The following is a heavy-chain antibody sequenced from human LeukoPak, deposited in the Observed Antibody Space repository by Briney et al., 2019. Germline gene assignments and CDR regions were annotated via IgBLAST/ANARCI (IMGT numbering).Heavy chain of an antibody. CDR1: GDSISSYY. V-gene: IGHV4-59*01. Sequence: SETLSFTCTVSGDSISSYYWSWIRQPPGKGLEWIGYIYYSGSTNYNPSLKSRVTISVDTSKNQFSLKLSSVTAADTAVYYCARDIFRGGRYVDWGQGTLVTVSS. CDR2: IYYSGST. D-gene: IGHD3-16*01. CDR3: ARDIFRGGRYVD. J-gene: IGHJ4*02.